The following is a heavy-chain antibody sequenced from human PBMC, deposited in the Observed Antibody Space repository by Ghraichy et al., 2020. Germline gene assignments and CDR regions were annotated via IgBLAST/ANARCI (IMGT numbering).Heavy chain of an antibody. Sequence: LSLTCAASGFTFSDYYMSWIRQAPGKGLEWVSYISSSSSYTNYADSVKGRFTISRDNAKNSLYLQMNSLRAEDTAVYYCARNYDSSGYLFDYWGQGTLVTVSS. V-gene: IGHV3-11*03. D-gene: IGHD3-22*01. CDR2: ISSSSSYT. CDR1: GFTFSDYY. CDR3: ARNYDSSGYLFDY. J-gene: IGHJ4*02.